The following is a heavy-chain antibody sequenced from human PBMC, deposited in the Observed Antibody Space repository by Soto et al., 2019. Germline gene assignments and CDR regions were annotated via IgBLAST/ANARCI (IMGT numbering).Heavy chain of an antibody. J-gene: IGHJ4*02. V-gene: IGHV3-23*01. D-gene: IGHD5-12*01. CDR1: GIAFSSHG. CDR2: ISGSGGST. Sequence: CLRISCAAAGIAFSSHGMSWDQKAPGKGLGWVSAISGSGGSTYYADSVKGRFTISRDNSKNTLYLQMNSLRAEDTAVYYCAKDSERYDFIVDYWGQGTLVTVSS. CDR3: AKDSERYDFIVDY.